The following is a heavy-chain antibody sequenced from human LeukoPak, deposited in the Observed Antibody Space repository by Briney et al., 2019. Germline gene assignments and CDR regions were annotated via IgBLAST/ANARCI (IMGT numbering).Heavy chain of an antibody. CDR3: AREPTVAARPDY. Sequence: GGSLRLSCAASGFSFSYYSMNWVRQAPGKGLEWVSSISSSSNYIYYADSVKGRFTISRDNAKNSLYLQMNSLRAEDTAVYYCAREPTVAARPDYWGQGTLVTVSS. CDR2: ISSSSNYI. CDR1: GFSFSYYS. J-gene: IGHJ4*02. D-gene: IGHD6-6*01. V-gene: IGHV3-21*01.